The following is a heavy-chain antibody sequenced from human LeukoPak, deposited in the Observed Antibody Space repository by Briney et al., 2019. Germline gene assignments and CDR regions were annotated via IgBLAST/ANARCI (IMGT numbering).Heavy chain of an antibody. V-gene: IGHV4-59*01. CDR2: IYYSGST. Sequence: QSSETLSLTCTVSGGSISSYYWSWIRQPPGKRLEWIGYIYYSGSTNYNPSLKSRVTISVDTSKSQFSLKLSSVTAADTAVYYCARDSSPGGFDYWGQGTLVTVSS. J-gene: IGHJ4*02. CDR1: GGSISSYY. CDR3: ARDSSPGGFDY. D-gene: IGHD6-6*01.